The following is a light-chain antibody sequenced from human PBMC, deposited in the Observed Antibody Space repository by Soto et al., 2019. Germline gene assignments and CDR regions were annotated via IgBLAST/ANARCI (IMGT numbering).Light chain of an antibody. CDR1: QSVGSNY. Sequence: EIGLTQSPGTLSLSPGERATLYCRASQSVGSNYLAWYQQKPGQAPRVLIYGASSRATGIPDRFSGSGSGADVTLTISRLEPEDFPVYYCQQYTTSPFTFGPGTKVDIK. CDR2: GAS. J-gene: IGKJ3*01. V-gene: IGKV3-20*01. CDR3: QQYTTSPFT.